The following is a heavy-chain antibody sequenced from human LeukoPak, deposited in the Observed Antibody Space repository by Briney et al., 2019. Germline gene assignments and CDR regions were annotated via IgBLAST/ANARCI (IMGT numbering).Heavy chain of an antibody. Sequence: ASVKVSCKASGYTFTSYYMHWVRQAPGQGLEWMGIINPSGGSTSYAQKFQGRVTMTRDMSTSTVYMELSSLRSEDTAVYYCARGHQYYYDSSGYYFDYWGQGTLVTVSS. D-gene: IGHD3-22*01. CDR3: ARGHQYYYDSSGYYFDY. CDR2: INPSGGST. J-gene: IGHJ4*02. CDR1: GYTFTSYY. V-gene: IGHV1-46*01.